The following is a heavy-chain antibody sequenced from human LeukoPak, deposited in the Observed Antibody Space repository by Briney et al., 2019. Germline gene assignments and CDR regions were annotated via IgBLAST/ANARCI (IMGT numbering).Heavy chain of an antibody. J-gene: IGHJ4*02. CDR3: AKAVDDSSGYLY. CDR2: ISGCGGSK. Sequence: GGSLRPPCAASGFTFSSQAISWVRQAPGKGLEWGAAISGCGGSKYYADSVKGRFTISRDNSKNTLYLQMSSLRAEDTAVYYWAKAVDDSSGYLYWGQGTLVTVSS. CDR1: GFTFSSQA. D-gene: IGHD3-22*01. V-gene: IGHV3-23*01.